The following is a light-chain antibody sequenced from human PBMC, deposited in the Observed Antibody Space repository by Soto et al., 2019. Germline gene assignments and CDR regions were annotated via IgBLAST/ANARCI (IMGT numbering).Light chain of an antibody. J-gene: IGKJ3*01. Sequence: DIQMTQSPTSLSASVGDRVTITCRASQGIRNYVAWYQQIPGKAPKLLIYAASTLQSGVPSRFSGCGSGTDFTLTINGLQAEDVATYSCQKYSSVPVFGPGTKVEIK. CDR2: AAS. CDR1: QGIRNY. CDR3: QKYSSVPV. V-gene: IGKV1-27*01.